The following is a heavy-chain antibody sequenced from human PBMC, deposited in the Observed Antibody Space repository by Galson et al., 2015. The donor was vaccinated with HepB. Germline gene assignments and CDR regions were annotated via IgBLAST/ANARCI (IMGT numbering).Heavy chain of an antibody. CDR3: TKLVYSGRSVDFSYYHGMDV. CDR1: GFTFSNYA. V-gene: IGHV3-23*01. J-gene: IGHJ6*02. D-gene: IGHD1-26*01. Sequence: SLRLSCAASGFTFSNYAMSWVRQAPGKGLEWVSAISGSGGSTNYADSVKGRFTISRDNSKSTLYLQMNSLRAEDTALYYCTKLVYSGRSVDFSYYHGMDVWGQGTTVTVSS. CDR2: ISGSGGST.